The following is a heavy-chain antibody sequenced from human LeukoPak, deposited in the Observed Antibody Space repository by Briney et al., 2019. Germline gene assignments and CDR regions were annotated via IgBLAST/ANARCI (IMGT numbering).Heavy chain of an antibody. CDR3: AKDVRRCNGACT. V-gene: IGHV3-23*01. CDR1: GFTFSTYS. Sequence: GGSLGLSCAASGFTFSTYSFSWVRQAPGKGLEWVSGISASGGDTFYADSVKGRFTISRDNSKNTVSLQMNSLRVEDTAIYYCAKDVRRCNGACTWGQGTLVTVSS. D-gene: IGHD2-8*01. CDR2: ISASGGDT. J-gene: IGHJ5*02.